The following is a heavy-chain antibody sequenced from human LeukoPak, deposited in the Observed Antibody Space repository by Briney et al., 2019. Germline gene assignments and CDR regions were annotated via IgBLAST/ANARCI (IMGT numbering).Heavy chain of an antibody. CDR1: GYSFSSFW. V-gene: IGHV5-51*01. D-gene: IGHD1-7*01. CDR2: IYPGDSDS. J-gene: IGHJ5*02. CDR3: ARRATGTTSFWFDP. Sequence: GGSLKISCKGSGYSFSSFWIGWVSRIHGKGLEWKGLIYPGDSDSCYSPSSQGQVTSSADKSISTAYLQWSSLKASDTAMYYCARRATGTTSFWFDPWGQGTLVTVSS.